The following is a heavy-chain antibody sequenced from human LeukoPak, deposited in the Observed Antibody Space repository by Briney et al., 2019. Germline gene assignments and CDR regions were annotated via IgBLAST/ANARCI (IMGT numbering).Heavy chain of an antibody. CDR2: IYQTGST. CDR3: ARHRAYSSSSPFDY. Sequence: SETLSHTCAVSGGSISSGYWWSWVRQPPGKGLEWIGEIYQTGSTNYNPSLKSRVTMFVDMSKNQFSLRLSSVTAADTAVYYCARHRAYSSSSPFDYWGQGTLVTVSS. D-gene: IGHD6-6*01. CDR1: GGSISSGYW. J-gene: IGHJ4*02. V-gene: IGHV4-4*02.